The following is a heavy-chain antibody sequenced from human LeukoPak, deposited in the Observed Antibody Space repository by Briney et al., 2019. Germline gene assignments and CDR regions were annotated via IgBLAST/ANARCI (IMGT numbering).Heavy chain of an antibody. D-gene: IGHD2-2*01. CDR2: IWYDGSNK. CDR3: ARDCGSTSCTAWGAFDI. J-gene: IGHJ3*02. CDR1: GFTFSSYG. Sequence: PGRSLRLSCAASGFTFSSYGMHWVRQAPGKGLEWVAVIWYDGSNKYYADSVKGRFTISRDNSKNTLYLQMNSLRAEDTAVYYCARDCGSTSCTAWGAFDIWGQGTMVTVSS. V-gene: IGHV3-33*01.